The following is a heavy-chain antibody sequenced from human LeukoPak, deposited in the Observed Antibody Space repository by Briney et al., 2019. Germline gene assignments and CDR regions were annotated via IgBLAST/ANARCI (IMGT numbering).Heavy chain of an antibody. CDR2: IRISSTYT. D-gene: IGHD4-11*01. J-gene: IGHJ4*02. Sequence: TGGSLRLSCAASGSTFSDYHMSWIRQAPGKGLEWVSYIRISSTYTKYADSVKGRFTISRDDAKNSLYLQMNSLRAEDTAVYYCVRDKDYTIDYWGQGSLVTVSS. CDR1: GSTFSDYH. CDR3: VRDKDYTIDY. V-gene: IGHV3-11*06.